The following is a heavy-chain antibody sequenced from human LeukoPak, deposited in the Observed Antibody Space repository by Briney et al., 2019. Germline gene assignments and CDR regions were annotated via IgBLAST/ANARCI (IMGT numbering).Heavy chain of an antibody. Sequence: EASVKVSCKASGGTFSSYAISWVRQAPGQGLEWMGGIIPIFGTANYAQKFQGRVMITTDESTSTAYMELSSLRSEDTAVYYCAGAAYYYDSSGYGFDYWGQGTLVTVSS. CDR3: AGAAYYYDSSGYGFDY. V-gene: IGHV1-69*05. D-gene: IGHD3-22*01. CDR1: GGTFSSYA. J-gene: IGHJ4*02. CDR2: IIPIFGTA.